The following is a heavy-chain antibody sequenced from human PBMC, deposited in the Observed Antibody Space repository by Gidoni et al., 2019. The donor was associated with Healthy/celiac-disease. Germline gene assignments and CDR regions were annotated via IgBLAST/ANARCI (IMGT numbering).Heavy chain of an antibody. CDR2: INPSGGST. CDR1: GYTFTSYS. D-gene: IGHD3-10*01. CDR3: ARVRTQSTMDTYYFDY. V-gene: IGHV1-46*01. J-gene: IGHJ4*02. Sequence: QVQLVQSGAEVKKPGASVKVSCKASGYTFTSYSMHWVRQAPGQGLEWMGIINPSGGSTSYAQKFQGRVTMTRDTSTSTVYMELSSLRSEDTAVYYCARVRTQSTMDTYYFDYWGQGTLVTVSS.